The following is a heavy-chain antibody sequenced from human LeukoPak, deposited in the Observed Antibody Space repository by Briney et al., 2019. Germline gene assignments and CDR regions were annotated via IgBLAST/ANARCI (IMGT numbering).Heavy chain of an antibody. J-gene: IGHJ6*03. CDR1: GGSISSGGYY. D-gene: IGHD3-3*01. CDR3: ASIDRSGLYYYYMDV. V-gene: IGHV4-31*03. CDR2: IYYSGST. Sequence: SETLSLTCTVSGGSISSGGYYWSWIRQHPGKGLEWIGYIYYSGSTYYNPSLKSRVTISVDTSKNQFSLKLSSVTAADTAVYYCASIDRSGLYYYYMDVWGKGTTVTVSS.